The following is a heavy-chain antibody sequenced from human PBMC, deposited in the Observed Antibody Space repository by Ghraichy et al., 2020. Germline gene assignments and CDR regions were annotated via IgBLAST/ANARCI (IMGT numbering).Heavy chain of an antibody. CDR2: ISGSGGST. D-gene: IGHD3-22*01. CDR3: AKDQPYDYASSGDAVEM. CDR1: GFTFSSYA. V-gene: IGHV3-23*01. J-gene: IGHJ3*02. Sequence: GGSLRLSCAASGFTFSSYAMGWVRQAPGKGLEWVSAISGSGGSTYYADSVKGRFTISRDNSKNTLYLQMNSLRAEDTAVYYCAKDQPYDYASSGDAVEMWGQGIMGIVSA.